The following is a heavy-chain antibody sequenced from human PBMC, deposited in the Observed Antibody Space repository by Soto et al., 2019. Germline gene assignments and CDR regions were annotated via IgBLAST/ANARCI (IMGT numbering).Heavy chain of an antibody. J-gene: IGHJ5*02. CDR3: ARVPHPPGPWGVHQYDFWSGPHVFDP. D-gene: IGHD3-3*01. CDR2: TDFRSKWYT. V-gene: IGHV6-1*01. Sequence: SQTLSLTCVISGDSVSSNSAAWNWIRQSSSRGLEWLGRTDFRSKWYTGYAPSVKSRITINPDTSKNQFSLQLTSVTPEDTAVYYCARVPHPPGPWGVHQYDFWSGPHVFDPWGQGTLVTVSS. CDR1: GDSVSSNSAA.